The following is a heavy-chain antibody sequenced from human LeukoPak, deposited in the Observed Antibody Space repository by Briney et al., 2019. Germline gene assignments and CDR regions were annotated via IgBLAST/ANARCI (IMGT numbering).Heavy chain of an antibody. D-gene: IGHD3-10*01. V-gene: IGHV3-11*04. Sequence: PGGSLRLSCAASGFTFSDYNMRWIRQAPGKGLEWVSSISRSGSTKYYADSVKGRFTISRDNAKNSLYLQMNSLRAEDTAVYYCARESAYYYRSGSYYFDYWGQGTLVTVSS. CDR1: GFTFSDYN. J-gene: IGHJ4*02. CDR2: ISRSGSTK. CDR3: ARESAYYYRSGSYYFDY.